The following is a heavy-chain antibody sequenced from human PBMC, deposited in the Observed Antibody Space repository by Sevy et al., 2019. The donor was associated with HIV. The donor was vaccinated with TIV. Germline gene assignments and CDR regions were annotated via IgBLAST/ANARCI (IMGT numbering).Heavy chain of an antibody. CDR2: IYSVGRT. CDR3: AREDVVLGEGNYYGMDV. D-gene: IGHD3-16*01. J-gene: IGHJ6*02. V-gene: IGHV3-53*01. Sequence: GGSLRLSCAASGLSVSDNYMNWVRQAPGKGLELVSVIYSVGRTYYADSVRGRFTISRDNSKNTLYLQMNSLRAEDTAVYYCAREDVVLGEGNYYGMDVWGQGTTVTVSS. CDR1: GLSVSDNY.